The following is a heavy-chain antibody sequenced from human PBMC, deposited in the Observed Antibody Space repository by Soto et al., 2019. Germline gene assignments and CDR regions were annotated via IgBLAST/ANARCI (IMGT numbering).Heavy chain of an antibody. CDR3: GRSFLDGPDY. CDR2: IRSRPYGGTP. V-gene: IGHV3-49*04. D-gene: IGHD2-2*03. Sequence: LRLSCTVSGFTFGDFAVNWARQAPGKGLEWVGFIRSRPYGGTPEYAAPVKGRFTISRDDSKTIAYLQMNSLKTEDTGVYFCGRSFLDGPDYWGQGTLVTVSS. CDR1: GFTFGDFA. J-gene: IGHJ4*02.